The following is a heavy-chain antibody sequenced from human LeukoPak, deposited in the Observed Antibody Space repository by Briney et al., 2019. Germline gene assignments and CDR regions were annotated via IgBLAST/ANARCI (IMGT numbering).Heavy chain of an antibody. CDR3: ARVSTLIRGFYY. V-gene: IGHV4-31*11. J-gene: IGHJ4*02. CDR2: IFYSGSA. CDR1: RGSISSGDYY. D-gene: IGHD3-10*01. Sequence: PSETLSLTCDVSRGSISSGDYYWNWIRQHPEKSMEWLGYIFYSGSAYNNPSLKSGFTISVDTSKNQFSLKLSSGTAADTAVYYFARVSTLIRGFYYCGEGTLGTVSS.